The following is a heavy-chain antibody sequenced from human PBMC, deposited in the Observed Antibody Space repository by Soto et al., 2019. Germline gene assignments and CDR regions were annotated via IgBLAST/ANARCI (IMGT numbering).Heavy chain of an antibody. CDR2: IFDNRNT. CDR3: ARRVAVSADYFYYGLDD. Sequence: SETLSLTCILSGGFISSHYWSWIRQPPGKGLEWIGYIFDNRNTNYNPSLRSRVSMSVDTSKNQFSLMLRSVSAADTAVYYWARRVAVSADYFYYGLDDWGHGTTVTVYS. V-gene: IGHV4-59*11. J-gene: IGHJ6*02. CDR1: GGFISSHY. D-gene: IGHD6-19*01.